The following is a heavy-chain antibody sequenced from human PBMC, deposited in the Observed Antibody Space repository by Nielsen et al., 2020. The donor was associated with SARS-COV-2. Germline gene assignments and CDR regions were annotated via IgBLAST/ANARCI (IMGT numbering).Heavy chain of an antibody. CDR3: ARASGYSYGSRFDS. CDR1: GFTLNTYA. V-gene: IGHV3-23*01. Sequence: GGSLRLSCAASGFTLNTYAMTWVRQAPGKGLEWVSSISSSGAGTNYAGSVRGRFTISRDNSKNTMYLQMNRLRREDTALYYCARASGYSYGSRFDSWGQGVVVTVSS. CDR2: ISSSGAGT. J-gene: IGHJ4*02. D-gene: IGHD5-12*01.